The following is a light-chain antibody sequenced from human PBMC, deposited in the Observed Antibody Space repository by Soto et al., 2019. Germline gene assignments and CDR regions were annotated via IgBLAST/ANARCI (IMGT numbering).Light chain of an antibody. CDR1: QSVSSY. CDR2: DAS. J-gene: IGKJ1*01. Sequence: EIVLAQSPATLSLSPGERATLACRASQSVSSYLAWYQQKPGPAPRLLIYDASNRATGIPARFSGSGSGTDFTLTITSLEPEDFAVYYCQQRSTWPPWTFGQGTKVEIK. CDR3: QQRSTWPPWT. V-gene: IGKV3-11*01.